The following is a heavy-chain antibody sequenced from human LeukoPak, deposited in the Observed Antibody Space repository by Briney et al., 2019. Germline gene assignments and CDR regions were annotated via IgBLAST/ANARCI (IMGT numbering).Heavy chain of an antibody. D-gene: IGHD6-13*01. V-gene: IGHV4-4*08. CDR1: GFTFSSYE. J-gene: IGHJ5*02. Sequence: PGGSLRLSCAASGFTFSSYEMNWVRQAPGKGLEWVGRIYTSGSTNYNPSLKSRVTISVDTSKNQFSLKLSSVTAADTAVYYCATVLGYSRTFDPWGQGTLVTVSS. CDR2: IYTSGST. CDR3: ATVLGYSRTFDP.